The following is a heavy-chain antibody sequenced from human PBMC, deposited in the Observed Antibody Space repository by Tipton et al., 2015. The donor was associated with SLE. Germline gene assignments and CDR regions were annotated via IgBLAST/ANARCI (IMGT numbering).Heavy chain of an antibody. J-gene: IGHJ6*02. D-gene: IGHD3-3*01. CDR1: GHSISSGYY. CDR2: FYHSGST. CDR3: AKGRVSWSGYTAMAV. Sequence: GLVKPSETLSLICNVSGHSISSGYYWGWIRQFPGKGLEWIGSFYHSGSTYYNPSLKSRVTISVDTSKNQFSLKLTSVTAADTAVYYCAKGRVSWSGYTAMAVWGQGTTVTVSS. V-gene: IGHV4-38-2*02.